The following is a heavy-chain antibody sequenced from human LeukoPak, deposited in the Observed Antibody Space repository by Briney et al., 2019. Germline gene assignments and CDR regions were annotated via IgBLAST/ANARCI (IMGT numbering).Heavy chain of an antibody. CDR2: ISSSSSYI. CDR1: GFTFSSYS. CDR3: AKNGDSERWLQPKFVTH. J-gene: IGHJ4*02. V-gene: IGHV3-21*01. Sequence: GGSLRLSCAASGFTFSSYSMNWVRQAPGKGLEWDSSISSSSSYIYYADSVKGRFTMSRDNSKNTLYLQMNSLRAEDTAVYYCAKNGDSERWLQPKFVTHWGQGTLVTVSS. D-gene: IGHD5-24*01.